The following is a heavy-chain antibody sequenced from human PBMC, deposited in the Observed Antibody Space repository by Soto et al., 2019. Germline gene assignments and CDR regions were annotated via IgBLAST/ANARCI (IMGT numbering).Heavy chain of an antibody. Sequence: QVQLVESGGGVVQPGRSLRLSCAASGFTFSSYGMHWVRQAPGKGLEWVAVIWYDGSNKYYADSVKCRFTISRYNSKNTLYLQINSLRAEDTDVYYCARDARVWSSSWYSYGYWGQGTLVTVSS. D-gene: IGHD6-13*01. CDR1: GFTFSSYG. CDR2: IWYDGSNK. CDR3: ARDARVWSSSWYSYGY. V-gene: IGHV3-33*01. J-gene: IGHJ4*02.